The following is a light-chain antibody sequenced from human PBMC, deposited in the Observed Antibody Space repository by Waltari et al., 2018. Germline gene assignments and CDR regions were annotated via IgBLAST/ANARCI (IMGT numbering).Light chain of an antibody. V-gene: IGKV1-5*03. CDR2: KSS. CDR3: QQYYSRVLT. J-gene: IGKJ4*01. CDR1: QSISSW. Sequence: DIQMTQSPSTLSASVGDRVTITCRASQSISSWLAWYQQKPGKAPKLLIYKSSSLESGVPSRFSGSGSGTEFTLTISSLQAEDVAVYYCQQYYSRVLTFGGGTKVEIK.